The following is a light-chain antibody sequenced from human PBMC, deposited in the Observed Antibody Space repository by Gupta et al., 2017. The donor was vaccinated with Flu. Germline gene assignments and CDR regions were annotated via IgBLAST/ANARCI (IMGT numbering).Light chain of an antibody. CDR3: QVWDSSTVV. CDR2: RDK. V-gene: IGLV3-9*01. J-gene: IGLJ2*01. CDR1: NIGSKN. Sequence: SVALGQTARITCGGNNIGSKNVHWYQQKPGQAPVLVIYRDKNRPSGIPERFSGSNSGTTLTISRAQAGDEADYYCQVWDSSTVVFGGGTKLTV.